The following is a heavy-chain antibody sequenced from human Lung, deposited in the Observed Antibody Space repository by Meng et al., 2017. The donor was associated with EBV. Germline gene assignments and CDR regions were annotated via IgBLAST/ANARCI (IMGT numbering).Heavy chain of an antibody. CDR2: ISHSGTT. J-gene: IGHJ4*02. Sequence: VQPQESRPRRVQPPGTLYLSCAVSGASISNNNWWSWVRQPPGKGLEWIGEISHSGTTNYSPSLKSRVTISVDKSKNQFSLKLTSVTAADTAVYYCARIEGYDRLYYFGQWGRGTLVTVSS. CDR1: GASISNNNW. V-gene: IGHV4-4*03. D-gene: IGHD5-12*01. CDR3: ARIEGYDRLYYFGQ.